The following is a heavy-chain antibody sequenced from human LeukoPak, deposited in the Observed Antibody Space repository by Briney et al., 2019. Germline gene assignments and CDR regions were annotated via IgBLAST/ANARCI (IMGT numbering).Heavy chain of an antibody. Sequence: SETLSLTCTVSGGSISSGGYYWRWLGQHPGKGGEGLGYIYYSGSTYYNPSLKSRVTISVDTSRNQFSLKLSSVTAADTAVYYCAGRPIVGATTTFDYWGRGTLVTVSS. CDR1: GGSISSGGYY. D-gene: IGHD1-26*01. CDR2: IYYSGST. CDR3: AGRPIVGATTTFDY. V-gene: IGHV4-31*03. J-gene: IGHJ4*02.